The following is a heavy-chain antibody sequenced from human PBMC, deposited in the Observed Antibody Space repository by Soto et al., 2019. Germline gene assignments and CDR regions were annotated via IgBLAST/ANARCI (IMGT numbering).Heavy chain of an antibody. CDR1: GGSISSGDYY. J-gene: IGHJ4*02. V-gene: IGHV4-30-4*01. CDR2: IYYSGST. Sequence: SATLSLTCTVSGGSISSGDYYWSWIPQPPGKGLEWIWYIYYSGSTYYNPSLKSRVTISVDPTKNQSPPKLSSVTAANTAVYYCARRNGDYYFGFWGQGTLVTVSS. D-gene: IGHD4-17*01. CDR3: ARRNGDYYFGF.